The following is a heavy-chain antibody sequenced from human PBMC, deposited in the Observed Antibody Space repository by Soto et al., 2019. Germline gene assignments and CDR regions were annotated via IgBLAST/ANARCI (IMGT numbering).Heavy chain of an antibody. J-gene: IGHJ4*02. V-gene: IGHV3-30-3*01. Sequence: QVQLVESGGGVVQPGRSLRLSCAASGFTFSRYAMHWVRQAPGKGLEWVAVMSYDGGNKYFADSVKGRFTISRDNSKNTLYLQMNSLIADDTAVYYCARDPTVGGTNYFDYWGQGTLVTVSS. CDR3: ARDPTVGGTNYFDY. CDR1: GFTFSRYA. D-gene: IGHD6-19*01. CDR2: MSYDGGNK.